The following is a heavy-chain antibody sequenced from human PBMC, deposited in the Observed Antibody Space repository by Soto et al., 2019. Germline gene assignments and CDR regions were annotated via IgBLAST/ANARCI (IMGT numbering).Heavy chain of an antibody. V-gene: IGHV1-69*13. CDR3: ARVPQGSLEWLSSSRYYYYGMDV. D-gene: IGHD3-3*01. CDR2: IIPIFGTA. Sequence: SVKVSCKASGGTFSSYAISWVRQAPGQGLEWMGGIIPIFGTANYAQKFQGRVTITADESTSTAYMELSSLRSEDTAVYYCARVPQGSLEWLSSSRYYYYGMDVWGQGTTVTVSS. CDR1: GGTFSSYA. J-gene: IGHJ6*02.